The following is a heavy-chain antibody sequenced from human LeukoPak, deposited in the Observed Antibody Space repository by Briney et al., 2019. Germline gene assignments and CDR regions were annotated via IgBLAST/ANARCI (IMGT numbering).Heavy chain of an antibody. D-gene: IGHD6-13*01. V-gene: IGHV1-24*01. CDR3: ATGRAAAGGNWFDP. J-gene: IGHJ5*02. CDR1: GYTLTELS. Sequence: ASVKVSCKVSGYTLTELSMHWVRPAPGKGLEWMGGFDPEDGETIYAQKFQGRVTMTEDTSTDTAYMELSSLRSEDTAVYYCATGRAAAGGNWFDPWGQGTLVTVSS. CDR2: FDPEDGET.